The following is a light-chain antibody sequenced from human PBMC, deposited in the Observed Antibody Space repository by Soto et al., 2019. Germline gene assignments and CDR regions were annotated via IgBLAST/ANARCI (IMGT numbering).Light chain of an antibody. CDR2: GNS. CDR1: SSNIGAGYD. V-gene: IGLV1-40*01. Sequence: QPVLTQPPSVSGAPGQRVTISCTGSSSNIGAGYDVHWYQQLPGTAPKLLIYGNSNRPSGVPDRFSGSKSGTSASLAITGLQAEDEADYYCQSYDSSLSGSRVVLGGGTKLTVL. J-gene: IGLJ2*01. CDR3: QSYDSSLSGSRVV.